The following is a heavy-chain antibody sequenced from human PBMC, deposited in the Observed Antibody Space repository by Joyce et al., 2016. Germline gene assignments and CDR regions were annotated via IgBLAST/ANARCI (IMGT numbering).Heavy chain of an antibody. CDR2: IYYSGST. V-gene: IGHV4-39*07. D-gene: IGHD2/OR15-2a*01. CDR3: ARDTSPRSIDS. CDR1: GASIRGSPYY. J-gene: IGHJ4*02. Sequence: QLHLQESGPGLVKPSETLSLNWTVSGASIRGSPYYWAWIRQSPGLGLEWMGGIYYSGSTYYNPSLKSRVTISVDTSKNQFSLMLTSMTAADTAVYYCARDTSPRSIDSWGQGTLVSVSS.